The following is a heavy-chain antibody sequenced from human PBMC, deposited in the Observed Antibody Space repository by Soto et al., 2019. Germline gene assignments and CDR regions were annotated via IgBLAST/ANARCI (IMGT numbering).Heavy chain of an antibody. D-gene: IGHD2-2*01. Sequence: QVQLGQSGAEVKKPGASVKVSCKASGYTFTSYGISWVRQAPGQGLEWKGWIIAYNGNTNYAQKLQGRVTVTTDTSTSTAYMALRIPGCDSTSVYCCAGDRSHCSSKSGYEDWVDGMAVWGQGTTVTVSS. CDR1: GYTFTSYG. J-gene: IGHJ6*02. CDR3: AGDRSHCSSKSGYEDWVDGMAV. V-gene: IGHV1-18*01. CDR2: IIAYNGNT.